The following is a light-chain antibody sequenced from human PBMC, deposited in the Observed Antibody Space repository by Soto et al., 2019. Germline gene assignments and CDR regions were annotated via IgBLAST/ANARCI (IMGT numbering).Light chain of an antibody. V-gene: IGKV3-20*01. CDR2: GAS. J-gene: IGKJ1*01. CDR3: QYYGTSPQT. Sequence: IVVTLSPGTLSLSKGERATLSCRASQSVSSSALAWYQQKPGQAPRRLIYGASSRATGIPDRFSGSGSGTDFTLTISRLQPEDFAVYYCQYYGTSPQTFGQGTKVDIK. CDR1: QSVSSSA.